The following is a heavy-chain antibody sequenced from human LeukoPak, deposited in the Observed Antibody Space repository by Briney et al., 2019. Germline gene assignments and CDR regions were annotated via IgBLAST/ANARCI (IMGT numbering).Heavy chain of an antibody. J-gene: IGHJ4*02. Sequence: SETLSLTCTVSGGSISSSSYYWGWIRQRPGKGLEWIGSIYYSGSTYYNPSLKSRVTISVDTSKNQFSLKLSSVTAADTAVYYCARHGVLEYPPTGWGQGTLVTVSS. CDR2: IYYSGST. CDR3: ARHGVLEYPPTG. V-gene: IGHV4-39*01. CDR1: GGSISSSSYY. D-gene: IGHD1-1*01.